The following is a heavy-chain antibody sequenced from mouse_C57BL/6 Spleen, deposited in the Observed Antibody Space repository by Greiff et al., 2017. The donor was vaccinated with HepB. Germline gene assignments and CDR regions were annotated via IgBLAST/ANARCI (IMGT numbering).Heavy chain of an antibody. CDR3: ASAGLYYGSSYYAMDY. Sequence: QVQLQQPGAELVKPGASVKLSCKASGYTFTSYWMHWVKQRPGQGLEWIGMIHPNSGSTNYNEKFKSKATLTVDKSSSTAYMQLSSLTSEDSAVYYCASAGLYYGSSYYAMDYWGQGTSVTVSS. CDR1: GYTFTSYW. V-gene: IGHV1-64*01. CDR2: IHPNSGST. D-gene: IGHD1-1*01. J-gene: IGHJ4*01.